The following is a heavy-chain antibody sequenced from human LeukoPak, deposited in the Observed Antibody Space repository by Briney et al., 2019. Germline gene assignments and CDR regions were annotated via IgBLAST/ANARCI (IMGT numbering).Heavy chain of an antibody. CDR3: AKALEGVVQPADFEY. J-gene: IGHJ4*02. Sequence: GGSLRLSCSASEFTFSTYAMSWVRQAPGKGLEWVSAISGSGGSTYYADSVKGRFTISRDNSKNTLYLQMNSLRAEDTAVYYCAKALEGVVQPADFEYWGQGTLVTVPS. CDR2: ISGSGGST. CDR1: EFTFSTYA. D-gene: IGHD2-2*01. V-gene: IGHV3-23*01.